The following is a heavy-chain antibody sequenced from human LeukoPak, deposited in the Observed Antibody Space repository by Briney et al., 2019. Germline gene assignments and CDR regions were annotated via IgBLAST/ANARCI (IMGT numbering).Heavy chain of an antibody. V-gene: IGHV3-21*01. CDR1: GFTFSSYS. J-gene: IGHJ6*03. CDR2: ISSSSSYI. Sequence: PGGSLRLSCAASGFTFSSYSMNWVRQAPGKGLEWVSSISSSSSYIYYADSVKGRFTISRDNAKNSLYLQMNSLRAGDTAVYYCARVGSSGWYGYYYYYYYMDVWGKGTTVTVSS. D-gene: IGHD6-19*01. CDR3: ARVGSSGWYGYYYYYYYMDV.